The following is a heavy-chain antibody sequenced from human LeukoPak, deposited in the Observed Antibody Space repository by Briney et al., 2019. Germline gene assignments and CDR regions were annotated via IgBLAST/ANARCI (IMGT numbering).Heavy chain of an antibody. V-gene: IGHV3-20*04. CDR3: AKEKSGYDSPPFDP. J-gene: IGHJ5*02. D-gene: IGHD5-12*01. Sequence: GGSLRLSCAASGFTFDDYGMSWVRQAPGKGLEWVSGINWNGGSTTYTDSVKGRFTISRDNAMNSLYLQMISLRAEDTAVYYCAKEKSGYDSPPFDPWGQGTLVTVSS. CDR1: GFTFDDYG. CDR2: INWNGGST.